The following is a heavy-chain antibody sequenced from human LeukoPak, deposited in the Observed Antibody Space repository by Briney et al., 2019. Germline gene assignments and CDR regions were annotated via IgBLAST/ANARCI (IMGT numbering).Heavy chain of an antibody. CDR3: ARDQNYYGSGSYSISLGFDY. CDR1: GYTFTSYY. J-gene: IGHJ4*02. V-gene: IGHV1-46*01. CDR2: INPSSGST. Sequence: GASVKVSCKASGYTFTSYYMHWVRQAPGQGLEWMGIINPSSGSTSYEQKFQGRVTMTRDTSTSTVYMELSSLRSEDTAVYYCARDQNYYGSGSYSISLGFDYWGQGTLVTVSS. D-gene: IGHD3-10*01.